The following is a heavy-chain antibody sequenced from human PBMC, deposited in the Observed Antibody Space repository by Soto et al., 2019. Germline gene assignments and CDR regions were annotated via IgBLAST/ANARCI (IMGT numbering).Heavy chain of an antibody. D-gene: IGHD5-12*01. V-gene: IGHV3-30*18. J-gene: IGHJ6*02. CDR1: GFTFSSYG. CDR3: AKELVDGYNSGYYYYGMDV. CDR2: ISYDGSNK. Sequence: QVQLVESGGGVVQPGRSLRLSCAASGFTFSSYGMHWVRQAPGKGLEWVAVISYDGSNKYYADSVKGRFTISRDNSKNTLYLQMNSLRAEDTAVYYRAKELVDGYNSGYYYYGMDVWGQGTTVTVSS.